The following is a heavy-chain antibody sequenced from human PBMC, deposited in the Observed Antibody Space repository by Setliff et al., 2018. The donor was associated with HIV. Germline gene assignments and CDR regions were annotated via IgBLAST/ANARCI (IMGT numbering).Heavy chain of an antibody. CDR1: GFIFNDYA. CDR3: ARGPTGSGSAYLDL. V-gene: IGHV3-43D*03. Sequence: PGGSLRLSCAASGFIFNDYAMHWVRQVSGKGLEWISLISWNGGSAYYADSVKGRFTISRDNTKNSLHLQMNSLRTDDTALYYCARGPTGSGSAYLDLWGQGMPVTVSS. CDR2: ISWNGGSA. J-gene: IGHJ1*01. D-gene: IGHD3-10*01.